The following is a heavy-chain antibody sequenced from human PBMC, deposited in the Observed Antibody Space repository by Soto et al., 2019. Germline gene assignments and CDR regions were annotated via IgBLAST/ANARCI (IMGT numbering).Heavy chain of an antibody. Sequence: GGSLRLSCAASGFTVSSNYMSWVRQAPGKGLEWVSVIYSGGSTYYADSVKGRFTISRHNSKNTLYLQMNSLRAEDTAVYYCARYSITMVRGVTRHSTGYYYYGMDVWGQGTTVTVSS. CDR3: ARYSITMVRGVTRHSTGYYYYGMDV. D-gene: IGHD3-10*01. V-gene: IGHV3-53*04. CDR1: GFTVSSNY. J-gene: IGHJ6*02. CDR2: IYSGGST.